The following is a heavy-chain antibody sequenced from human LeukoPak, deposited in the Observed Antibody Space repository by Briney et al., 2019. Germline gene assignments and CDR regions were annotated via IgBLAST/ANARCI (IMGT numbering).Heavy chain of an antibody. CDR1: GFTFDDYA. J-gene: IGHJ3*01. CDR2: ISWNSGSI. D-gene: IGHD6-19*01. Sequence: GGSLRLSCAASGFTFDDYAMHWVRQTPGKGLEWVSGISWNSGSIGYADSVKGRFTISRDNAKNSLYLQMNSLRAEDTAVYYCARATGYSSGWYRWGQGTMVTVSS. CDR3: ARATGYSSGWYR. V-gene: IGHV3-9*01.